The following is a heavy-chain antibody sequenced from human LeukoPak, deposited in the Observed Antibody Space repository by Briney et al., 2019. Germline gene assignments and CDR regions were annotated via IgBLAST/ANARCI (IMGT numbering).Heavy chain of an antibody. Sequence: SETLSLTCTVSGGSISSSSYYWGWIRQPPGKGLEWIGSIYYSGSTYYNPSLKSRVTTSVDTSKNQFSLKLSSVTAADTAVYYCASMGRGKVAAAGNWGQGTLVTVSS. CDR2: IYYSGST. CDR1: GGSISSSSYY. D-gene: IGHD6-13*01. J-gene: IGHJ4*02. V-gene: IGHV4-39*01. CDR3: ASMGRGKVAAAGN.